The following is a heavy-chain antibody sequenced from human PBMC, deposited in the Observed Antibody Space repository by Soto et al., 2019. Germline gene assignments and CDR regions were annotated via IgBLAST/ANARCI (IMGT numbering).Heavy chain of an antibody. CDR3: ARVYQLIWDYGMDV. V-gene: IGHV3-66*01. Sequence: EVQLVESGGGLVQPGGSLRLSCAASGFTVSSNYMSWVRQAPGKGLEWVSVIYSGGSTYYADSVKGRFTISRDNSKNTLYLQMNSLRAEDTAVYYCARVYQLIWDYGMDVWGQGTTVTVSS. CDR1: GFTVSSNY. CDR2: IYSGGST. D-gene: IGHD2-2*01. J-gene: IGHJ6*02.